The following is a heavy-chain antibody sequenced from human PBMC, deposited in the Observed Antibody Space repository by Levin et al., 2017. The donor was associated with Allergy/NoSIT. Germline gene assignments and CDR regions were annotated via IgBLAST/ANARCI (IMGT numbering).Heavy chain of an antibody. V-gene: IGHV4-34*01. Sequence: GSLRLSCAVYGGSFSGYYWSWIRQPPGKGLEWIGEINHSGSTNYNPSLKSRVTISVDTSKNQFSLKLSSVTAADTAVYYCARARFGVPAAMTNWFDPWGQGTLVTVSS. J-gene: IGHJ5*02. D-gene: IGHD2-2*01. CDR3: ARARFGVPAAMTNWFDP. CDR2: INHSGST. CDR1: GGSFSGYY.